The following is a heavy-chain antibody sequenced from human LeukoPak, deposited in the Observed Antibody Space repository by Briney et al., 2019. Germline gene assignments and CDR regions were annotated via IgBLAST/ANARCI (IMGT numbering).Heavy chain of an antibody. Sequence: PGGSLRLSCTASGFTFGDYAMSWFRQAPGKGLEWVGFIRSKAYGGTTEYAAFVKGRFTISRDDSKSIAYLQMNSLKTEDTAVYYCTRVIVKYSSSWYEFDYWGQGTLVTVSS. CDR3: TRVIVKYSSSWYEFDY. D-gene: IGHD6-13*01. V-gene: IGHV3-49*03. J-gene: IGHJ4*02. CDR2: IRSKAYGGTT. CDR1: GFTFGDYA.